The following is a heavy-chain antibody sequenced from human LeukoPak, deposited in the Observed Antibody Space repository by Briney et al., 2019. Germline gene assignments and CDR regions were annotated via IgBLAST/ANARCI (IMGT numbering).Heavy chain of an antibody. V-gene: IGHV3-30*18. CDR2: ISYDGSNK. CDR1: GFTFSSYG. D-gene: IGHD1-26*01. Sequence: GGSLRLSCAASGFTFSSYGMHWVRQAPGKGLEWVAVISYDGSNKYYADSVKGRFTISRDNSKNTLYLQMNSLRAEDTAVYYCAKSVGTYSGSYPNWYFDLWGRGTLVTVSS. CDR3: AKSVGTYSGSYPNWYFDL. J-gene: IGHJ2*01.